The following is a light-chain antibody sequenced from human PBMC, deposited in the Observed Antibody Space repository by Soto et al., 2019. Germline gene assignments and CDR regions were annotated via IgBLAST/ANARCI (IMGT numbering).Light chain of an antibody. V-gene: IGLV2-14*01. CDR3: SSYTGSSTLL. Sequence: QSVLTQPASVSGSPGQSITISCTGTSSDVGAYNSVSWYQQHPGKVPKLMIYEVSNRPSGVSTRFSGSKSGNTASLTISGLQAEDEADYYCSSYTGSSTLLFGGGTKLTVL. CDR2: EVS. J-gene: IGLJ2*01. CDR1: SSDVGAYNS.